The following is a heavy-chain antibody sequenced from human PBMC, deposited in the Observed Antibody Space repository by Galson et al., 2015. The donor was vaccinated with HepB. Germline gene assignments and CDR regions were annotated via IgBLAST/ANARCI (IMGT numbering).Heavy chain of an antibody. CDR3: ARAIPRTIFGVVTGDLEGFNGLDV. V-gene: IGHV3-21*01. J-gene: IGHJ6*02. Sequence: SLRLSCAASGFTFSTYSMNWVRQAPGKGLEWVSSISPSGSYIFYADSVKGRFTISRDSAQNSVYLQLNSLRAEDTAVYYCARAIPRTIFGVVTGDLEGFNGLDVWGQGTTVTVSS. CDR1: GFTFSTYS. D-gene: IGHD3-3*01. CDR2: ISPSGSYI.